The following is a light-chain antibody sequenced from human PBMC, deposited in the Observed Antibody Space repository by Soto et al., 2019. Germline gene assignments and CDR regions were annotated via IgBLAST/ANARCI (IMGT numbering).Light chain of an antibody. V-gene: IGKV1-13*02. CDR3: QQFNSYPQT. CDR2: DAS. Sequence: AIQLTQSPSSLSASVGDRVTITCRASQGISSALAWYHQKPGKAPKLLIYDASSLESGVPSRFSGSGSGTDFTLTISSLQPEDFATYYCQQFNSYPQTFGGGTKVEIK. CDR1: QGISSA. J-gene: IGKJ4*01.